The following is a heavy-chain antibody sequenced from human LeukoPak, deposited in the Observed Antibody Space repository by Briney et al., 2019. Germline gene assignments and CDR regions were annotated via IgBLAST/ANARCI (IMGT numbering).Heavy chain of an antibody. V-gene: IGHV4-34*01. CDR1: GGSFSGYY. J-gene: IGHJ3*02. Sequence: SETLSLTCAVYGGSFSGYYWSWIRQPPGKGLEWIGEINHSGSTNYNPSLKRRVTISVDTSKNQFSLKLSSATAADTAVYYCARSSYYYAADAFDIWGQGTMVTVSS. CDR3: ARSSYYYAADAFDI. D-gene: IGHD3-10*01. CDR2: INHSGST.